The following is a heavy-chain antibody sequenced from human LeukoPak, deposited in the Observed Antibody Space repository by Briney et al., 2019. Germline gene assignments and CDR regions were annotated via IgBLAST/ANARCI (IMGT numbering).Heavy chain of an antibody. Sequence: ASVKVSCKASGYTFIGYFMNWVRQAPGQGLEWMGIINPSGGSTSYAQKFQGRVTMTRDTSTSTVYMELSSLRSEDTAVYYCARDKSAVAVDYWGQGTLVTVSS. J-gene: IGHJ4*02. D-gene: IGHD6-19*01. CDR1: GYTFIGYF. V-gene: IGHV1-46*01. CDR3: ARDKSAVAVDY. CDR2: INPSGGST.